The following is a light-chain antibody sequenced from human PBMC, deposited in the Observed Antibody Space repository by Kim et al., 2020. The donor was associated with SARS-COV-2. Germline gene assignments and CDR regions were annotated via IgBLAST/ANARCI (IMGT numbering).Light chain of an antibody. CDR3: QFYSKSLLT. CDR2: GES. CDR1: QSLGNNY. Sequence: EIVLTQSPGTLSLSPGERATLSCRASQSLGNNYVAWYQQRPGQAPRLLIYGESSRAAGISDRFTVSGSGADFTLTISRLEPEDFAMYYCQFYSKSLLTFGGGTKVDIK. J-gene: IGKJ4*01. V-gene: IGKV3-20*01.